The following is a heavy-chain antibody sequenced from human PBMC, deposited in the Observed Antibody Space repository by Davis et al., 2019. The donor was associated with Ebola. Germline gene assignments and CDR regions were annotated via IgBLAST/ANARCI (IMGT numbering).Heavy chain of an antibody. D-gene: IGHD1-26*01. CDR1: GGSITNYF. J-gene: IGHJ4*02. CDR3: ARGSGRYWQYFDY. V-gene: IGHV4-59*12. Sequence: MPGGSLRLSCTVSGGSITNYFWSWIRQPPGKGLEWIGNIHYLGNTNYNPSLKSRVTISVDTSKNQFSLKLSSVTAADTAVYYCARGSGRYWQYFDYWGQGTLVTVSS. CDR2: IHYLGNT.